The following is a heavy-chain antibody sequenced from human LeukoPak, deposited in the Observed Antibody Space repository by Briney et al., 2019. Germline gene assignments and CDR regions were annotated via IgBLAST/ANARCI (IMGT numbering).Heavy chain of an antibody. V-gene: IGHV3-23*01. D-gene: IGHD7-27*01. CDR3: AIDPNWGTHS. CDR2: IGNNGGGI. Sequence: PGGSLRLSCAVSGFIFRNYWMSWVRHPPGKRLEWVPIIGNNGGGIHYADSVKGRFTISRDNFKNALYLQMNSLRVEDTAVYYCAIDPNWGTHSWGQGVLVTVSS. CDR1: GFIFRNYW. J-gene: IGHJ4*02.